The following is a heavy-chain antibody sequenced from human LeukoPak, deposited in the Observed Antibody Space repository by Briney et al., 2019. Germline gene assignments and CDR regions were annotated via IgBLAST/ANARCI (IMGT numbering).Heavy chain of an antibody. D-gene: IGHD6-19*01. V-gene: IGHV3-30*03. J-gene: IGHJ4*02. CDR1: GFTFSSYG. Sequence: QPGRSLRLSCAASGFTFSSYGMHWVRQAPGKGLEWVAVISYDGSNKYYADSVKGRFTISRDNSKNTLYLQMNSLRAEDTAVYYCAREYAPPYSSGWYPFDYWGQGTLVTVSS. CDR3: AREYAPPYSSGWYPFDY. CDR2: ISYDGSNK.